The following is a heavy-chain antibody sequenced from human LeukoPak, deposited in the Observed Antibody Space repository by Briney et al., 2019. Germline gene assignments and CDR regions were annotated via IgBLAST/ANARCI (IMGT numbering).Heavy chain of an antibody. J-gene: IGHJ6*02. CDR2: IYYSGST. D-gene: IGHD4-17*01. CDR1: GGSTSSYY. CDR3: ARVGDDYGDSDYYGMDV. V-gene: IGHV4-59*01. Sequence: SETLSLTCTVSGGSTSSYYWSWIRQPPGKGLEWIGYIYYSGSTNYNPSLKSRVTISVDTSKSQLSLKLSSVTAADAAVYYCARVGDDYGDSDYYGMDVWGQGTTVTVSS.